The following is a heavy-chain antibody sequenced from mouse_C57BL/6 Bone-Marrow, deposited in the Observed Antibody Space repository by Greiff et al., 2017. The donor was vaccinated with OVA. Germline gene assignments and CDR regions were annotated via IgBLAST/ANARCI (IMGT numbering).Heavy chain of an antibody. CDR2: IDPNGGGT. Sequence: QVQLQQPGAELVKPGASVKLSCKASGYTFTSYWMHWVKQRPGRGLEWIGRIDPNGGGTKYNEKFKSKATLTVDKPSSTAYMQISSLTSEDSAVYYCARQLRLYAMDYWGQGTSVTVSS. J-gene: IGHJ4*01. D-gene: IGHD3-2*02. V-gene: IGHV1-72*01. CDR3: ARQLRLYAMDY. CDR1: GYTFTSYW.